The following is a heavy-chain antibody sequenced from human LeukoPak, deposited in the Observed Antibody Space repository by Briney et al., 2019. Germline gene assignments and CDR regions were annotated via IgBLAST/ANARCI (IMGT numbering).Heavy chain of an antibody. Sequence: GASVKVSCKASGYTFTSYYMHWVRQAPGQGLERMGIINPSGGSTSYAQKFQGRVTMTRDTSTSTVYMELSSLRSEDTAVYYCAREVGATKRFDYWGQGTLVTVSS. CDR2: INPSGGST. D-gene: IGHD1-26*01. CDR3: AREVGATKRFDY. V-gene: IGHV1-46*01. CDR1: GYTFTSYY. J-gene: IGHJ4*02.